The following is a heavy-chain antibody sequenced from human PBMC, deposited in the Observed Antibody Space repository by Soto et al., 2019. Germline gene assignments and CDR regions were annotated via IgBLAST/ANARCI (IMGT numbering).Heavy chain of an antibody. CDR2: IYTSGST. J-gene: IGHJ6*02. Sequence: SETLSLTCTVSGGSISSYYWSWIRQPAGKGLEWIGRIYTSGSTNYNPSLKSRVTMSVDTSKNQFSLKLSSVTAADTAAYYCAREGGEYYYYYYGMDVWGQGTTVTVSS. D-gene: IGHD3-16*01. V-gene: IGHV4-4*07. CDR3: AREGGEYYYYYYGMDV. CDR1: GGSISSYY.